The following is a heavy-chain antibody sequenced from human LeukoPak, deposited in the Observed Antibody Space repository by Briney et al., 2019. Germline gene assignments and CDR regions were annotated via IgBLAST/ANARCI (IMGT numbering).Heavy chain of an antibody. CDR1: GVSFSGYY. J-gene: IGHJ4*02. V-gene: IGHV4-34*01. Sequence: SETLSLTCAVYGVSFSGYYWSWLRQPPGKGLEWLGEINHSGSTNYNPSLKSRVTISVDTSKKQFSLKLSSVTAADTAVYYCVTYYFDSSGPKKNYWGQGTLVTVSS. D-gene: IGHD3-22*01. CDR3: VTYYFDSSGPKKNY. CDR2: INHSGST.